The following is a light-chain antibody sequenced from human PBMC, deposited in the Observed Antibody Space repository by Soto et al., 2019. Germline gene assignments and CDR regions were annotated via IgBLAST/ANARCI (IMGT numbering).Light chain of an antibody. Sequence: QSALTQPRSVSGSPGQSVTVSCTGTSRDVGIYNYVSWYQQRPGTAPKVMIYDVTKRPSGVPDRFSGSKSANTASLTISGIQADDEADYYCCSYAGNYTLLFGGGTKLTVL. J-gene: IGLJ2*01. V-gene: IGLV2-11*01. CDR2: DVT. CDR3: CSYAGNYTLL. CDR1: SRDVGIYNY.